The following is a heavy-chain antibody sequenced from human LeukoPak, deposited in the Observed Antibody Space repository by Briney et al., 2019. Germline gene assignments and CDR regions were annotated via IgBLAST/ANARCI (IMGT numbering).Heavy chain of an antibody. CDR3: ARGRKYYDSDGPNWFDP. CDR2: IYYSGST. D-gene: IGHD3-22*01. J-gene: IGHJ5*02. V-gene: IGHV4-61*08. Sequence: SETLSLTCTVSGGSISNGDHYWSWIRQHPGKGLEWIGHIYYSGSTNYNPSLKSRVTISVDTSKNQFSLKLSSVTAADTAVYYCARGRKYYDSDGPNWFDPWGQGTLVTVSS. CDR1: GGSISNGDHY.